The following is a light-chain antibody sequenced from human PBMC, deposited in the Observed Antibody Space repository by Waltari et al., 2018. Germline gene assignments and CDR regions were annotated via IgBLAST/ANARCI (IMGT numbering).Light chain of an antibody. V-gene: IGKV1-5*03. CDR1: QSISSW. J-gene: IGKJ1*01. Sequence: DIQMPQSPSSLSASVGDRVTITCRASQSISSWLAWYQQKPGKAPNLLIYKASSLGSGVPSRFSGSGSGTEFTLTISSLQPDDCATYYCQQYNSYSRTFGQGTKVEIK. CDR2: KAS. CDR3: QQYNSYSRT.